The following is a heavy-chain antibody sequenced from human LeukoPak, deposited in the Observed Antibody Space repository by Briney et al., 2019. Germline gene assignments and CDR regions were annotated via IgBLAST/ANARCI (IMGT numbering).Heavy chain of an antibody. Sequence: GASVKVSCKASGYTFTSYYRHWVRQAPGQGLEWMGIINPSGGSTSYAQKFQGRVTMTRDMSTGTVYMELSSLRSEDTAVYSCAKVPNYYDSGSNYFDYWGQGILVTVSS. D-gene: IGHD3-10*01. CDR3: AKVPNYYDSGSNYFDY. J-gene: IGHJ4*02. V-gene: IGHV1-46*01. CDR2: INPSGGST. CDR1: GYTFTSYY.